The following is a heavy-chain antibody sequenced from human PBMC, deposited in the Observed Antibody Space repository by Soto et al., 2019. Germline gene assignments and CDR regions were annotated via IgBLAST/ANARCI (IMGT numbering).Heavy chain of an antibody. Sequence: EVQLMESGGGLVKPGGSLRLSCEGSGFNFNNAWLSWVRQVPEKGLEWVGRIKRTIDGGTTEYAAPVKGRFTMSRDDSKTTMFQQMNGLETEDTAVYYCAAGANFDIWGQGTMVTVSS. D-gene: IGHD1-26*01. CDR3: AAGANFDI. CDR1: GFNFNNAW. J-gene: IGHJ3*02. CDR2: IKRTIDGGTT. V-gene: IGHV3-15*01.